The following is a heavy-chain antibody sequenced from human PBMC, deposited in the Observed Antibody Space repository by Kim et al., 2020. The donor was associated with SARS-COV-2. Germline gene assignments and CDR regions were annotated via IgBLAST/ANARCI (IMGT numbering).Heavy chain of an antibody. V-gene: IGHV3-64D*06. J-gene: IGHJ4*02. CDR1: GFTFSTYA. Sequence: GGSLRLSCSASGFTFSTYAMHWVRQAPGKGLEYVSAISSNGGSTYYADSVKGRFTISRDNSKNTLYLQISSLRAEDTAVYYCVKGRLGIYYGDYFDYWGQGTLVTVSS. CDR3: VKGRLGIYYGDYFDY. D-gene: IGHD1-26*01. CDR2: ISSNGGST.